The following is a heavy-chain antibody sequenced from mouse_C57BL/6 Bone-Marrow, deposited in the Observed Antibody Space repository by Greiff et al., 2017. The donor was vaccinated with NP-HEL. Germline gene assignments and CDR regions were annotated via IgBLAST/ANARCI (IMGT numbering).Heavy chain of an antibody. CDR3: ARYYYGLWFAY. D-gene: IGHD1-1*01. Sequence: QVQLQQPGAELVKPGASVKMSCKASGFTFTSYWITWVKQRPGQGLEWIGDIYPGSGSTNYNEKFKSKATLTVDTSSSTAYMQLSSLTSEDSSVYYCARYYYGLWFAYWGQGTLVTVSA. CDR2: IYPGSGST. CDR1: GFTFTSYW. V-gene: IGHV1-55*01. J-gene: IGHJ3*01.